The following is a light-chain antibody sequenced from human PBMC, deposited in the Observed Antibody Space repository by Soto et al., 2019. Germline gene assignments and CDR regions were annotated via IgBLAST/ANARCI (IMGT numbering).Light chain of an antibody. V-gene: IGLV2-14*01. J-gene: IGLJ1*01. Sequence: QSALTQPPSASRSPGQSVTISCTGTSSDVGGYNYVSWYQQHPGKAPKLMIYDVSNRPSGVSNRFSGSKSGNTASLTISGLQAEDEADYYCSSYTSSSSYVFGTGTKLTVL. CDR2: DVS. CDR3: SSYTSSSSYV. CDR1: SSDVGGYNY.